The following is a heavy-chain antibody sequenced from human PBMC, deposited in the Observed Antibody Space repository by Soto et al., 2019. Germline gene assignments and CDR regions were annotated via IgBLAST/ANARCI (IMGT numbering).Heavy chain of an antibody. CDR1: GFTVRGTY. J-gene: IGHJ4*02. D-gene: IGHD1-26*01. CDR2: IYSGDNT. CDR3: ARDREVGGLDY. Sequence: VGSLRLSCAASGFTVRGTYMSWVRQAPGRGLEWVSVIYSGDNTYYAESVKGRFTISRDNSKNTVFLQMNSLRAEDTAVYHCARDREVGGLDYWGPGTLVTVSS. V-gene: IGHV3-53*01.